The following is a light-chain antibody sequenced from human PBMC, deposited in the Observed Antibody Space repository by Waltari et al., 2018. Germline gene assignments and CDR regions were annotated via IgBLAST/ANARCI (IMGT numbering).Light chain of an antibody. CDR3: QQYNSYSRT. CDR2: KAS. J-gene: IGKJ1*01. CDR1: QSISSW. V-gene: IGKV1-5*03. Sequence: DIQMTQSPSTLSASVGDRVTITCRASQSISSWLAWYQQKPGKAPKRLIYKASSLEIGVPSRFSGSGSGTEFTLTISSLQPDDFATYYCQQYNSYSRTFGQGTKVEIK.